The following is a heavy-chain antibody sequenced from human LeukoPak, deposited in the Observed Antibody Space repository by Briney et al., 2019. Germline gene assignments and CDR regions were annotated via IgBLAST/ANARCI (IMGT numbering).Heavy chain of an antibody. Sequence: GGSLRLSCAASGFTFTKYWMTWVRQAPGKGLEWVGNIKQDGSDKNYMDSVKGRFTISRDNAKNSLYLQMNSLRAEDTAVYYCAREWSIAAAGGGAFDIWGQGTMVTVSS. V-gene: IGHV3-7*01. CDR2: IKQDGSDK. J-gene: IGHJ3*02. CDR1: GFTFTKYW. D-gene: IGHD6-13*01. CDR3: AREWSIAAAGGGAFDI.